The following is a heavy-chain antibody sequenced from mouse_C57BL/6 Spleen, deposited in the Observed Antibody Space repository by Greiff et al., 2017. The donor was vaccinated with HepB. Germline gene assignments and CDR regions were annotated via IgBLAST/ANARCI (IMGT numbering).Heavy chain of an antibody. CDR1: GYTFTSYW. CDR3: ARSGTIRIDYAMDY. V-gene: IGHV1-53*01. D-gene: IGHD2-12*01. CDR2: INPSNGGT. Sequence: QVQLQQSGTELVKPGASVKLSCKASGYTFTSYWMHWVKPRPGQGLEWIGNINPSNGGTNYNEKFKSKATLTVDKSSSTAYMQLSSLTSEDSAVYYCARSGTIRIDYAMDYWGQGTSVTVSS. J-gene: IGHJ4*01.